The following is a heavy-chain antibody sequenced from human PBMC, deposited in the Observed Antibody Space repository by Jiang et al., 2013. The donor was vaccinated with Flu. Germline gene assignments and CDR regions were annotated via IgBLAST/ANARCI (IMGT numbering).Heavy chain of an antibody. V-gene: IGHV4-30-2*04. D-gene: IGHD6-19*01. Sequence: SLKSRVTISVDTSKNQFSLKLSSVTAADTAVYYCARFIAVAGTLDYWGQGTLVTVSS. CDR3: ARFIAVAGTLDY. J-gene: IGHJ4*02.